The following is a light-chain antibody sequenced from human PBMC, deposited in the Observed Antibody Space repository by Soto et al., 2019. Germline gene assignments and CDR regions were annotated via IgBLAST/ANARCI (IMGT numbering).Light chain of an antibody. J-gene: IGKJ1*01. CDR2: AAS. CDR1: QGISTF. Sequence: DIQMTQSPSSLSASVGDRVTITCRASQGISTFLNWYQQKPGKAPKFLIYAASSLQSGVPSRLSGSGSGTDFTLTISSLQPEDFATYFCQQCYSTPWTFGQGTKVEIK. V-gene: IGKV1-39*01. CDR3: QQCYSTPWT.